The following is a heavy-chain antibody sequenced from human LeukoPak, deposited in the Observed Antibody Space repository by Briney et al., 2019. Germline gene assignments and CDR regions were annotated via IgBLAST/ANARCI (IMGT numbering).Heavy chain of an antibody. CDR3: VVVVEPPDSDGFDV. CDR1: GFTFGNSW. D-gene: IGHD1-14*01. J-gene: IGHJ3*01. Sequence: GGSPRLSCAASGFTFGNSWVHWVRQAPGKGLVWVSLINADGSTTTYADSVKGRFTISRDNARNTLSLQMNSLTIEDTAVYYCVVVVEPPDSDGFDVWGQGTMITVSS. V-gene: IGHV3-74*01. CDR2: INADGSTT.